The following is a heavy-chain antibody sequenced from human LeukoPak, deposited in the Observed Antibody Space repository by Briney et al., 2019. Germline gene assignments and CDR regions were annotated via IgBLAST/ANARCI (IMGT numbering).Heavy chain of an antibody. J-gene: IGHJ3*02. CDR1: GFTFSSYW. D-gene: IGHD2-15*01. Sequence: GGSLRLSCAASGFTFSSYWMSWVRQAPGKGLEWVANIKQDGSEKYYVDAVKGRFTISRDNAKNSLYLQMNGLRAEDTAVYYCARDSGVGAFDIWGQGTMVTVSS. V-gene: IGHV3-7*01. CDR2: IKQDGSEK. CDR3: ARDSGVGAFDI.